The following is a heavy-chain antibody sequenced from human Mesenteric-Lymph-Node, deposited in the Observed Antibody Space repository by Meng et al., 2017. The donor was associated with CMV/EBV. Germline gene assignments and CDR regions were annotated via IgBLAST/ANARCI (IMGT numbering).Heavy chain of an antibody. V-gene: IGHV3-23*01. D-gene: IGHD6-6*01. CDR3: AKVRGGSSSWGYFFDY. CDR1: GFTFSSYS. J-gene: IGHJ4*02. Sequence: GGSLRLSCAASGFTFSSYSMNWVRQAPGKGLEWVSGLGGSGAGTFYADSVRGRFTISRDNSKNTLYLQMNSLRAEDTAAYYCAKVRGGSSSWGYFFDYWGQGALVTVSS. CDR2: LGGSGAGT.